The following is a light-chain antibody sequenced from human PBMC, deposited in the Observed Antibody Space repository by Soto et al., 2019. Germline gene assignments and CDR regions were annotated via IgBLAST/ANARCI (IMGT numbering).Light chain of an antibody. CDR1: QSVSKNY. CDR3: HQYGSSLPST. J-gene: IGKJ1*01. Sequence: EIVLTQSLGTLSLSPGDRATLSCRASQSVSKNYLAWYQQKPGQAPRLLIYGASRRATGIPDRFSGSGSGTDFTLTISRLDPEDFAVYFCHQYGSSLPSTFDQGTKVEIK. CDR2: GAS. V-gene: IGKV3-20*01.